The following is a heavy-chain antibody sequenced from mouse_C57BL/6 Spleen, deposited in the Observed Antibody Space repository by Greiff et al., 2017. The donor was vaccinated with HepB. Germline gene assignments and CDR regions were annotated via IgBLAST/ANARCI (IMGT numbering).Heavy chain of an antibody. J-gene: IGHJ4*01. CDR1: GYTFTSYW. CDR2: IDPSDSET. CDR3: ARGPLRPHYYAMDY. V-gene: IGHV1-52*01. Sequence: QVQLQQPGAELVRPGSSVKLSCKASGYTFTSYWMHWVKQRPIQGLEWIGNIDPSDSETHYNQKFKDKATLTVDKSSSTAYMQLSSLTSEDSAVYYCARGPLRPHYYAMDYWGQGTSVTVSS. D-gene: IGHD3-2*02.